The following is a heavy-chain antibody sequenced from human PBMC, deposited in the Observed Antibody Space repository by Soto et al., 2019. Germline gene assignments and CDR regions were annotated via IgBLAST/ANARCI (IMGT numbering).Heavy chain of an antibody. CDR3: ARDGLLFSGPYRPSRFDY. Sequence: DVQLVESGGGWVQPGRSLRLSCAASGFKFSDYWMSWVRQAPGKGLEWVGNIKHDTSEAHYADLVKGRFTITRDNIKNFLFLQMRDLRADDTASYYCARDGLLFSGPYRPSRFDYWGLGALVTVSS. CDR2: IKHDTSEA. J-gene: IGHJ4*02. V-gene: IGHV3-7*03. D-gene: IGHD3-16*02. CDR1: GFKFSDYW.